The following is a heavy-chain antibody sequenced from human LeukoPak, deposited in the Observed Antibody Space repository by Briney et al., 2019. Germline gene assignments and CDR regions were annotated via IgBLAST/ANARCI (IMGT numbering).Heavy chain of an antibody. CDR2: ISYDGSNK. Sequence: RSLRLSCAASGFTFSSYAMHWVRQAPGKGLEWVAVISYDGSNKYYADSVKGRFTISRDNSKNTLYLQMNSLRAEDTAVYYCAREISGYDDYYFDYWGQGTLVTVSS. J-gene: IGHJ4*02. CDR3: AREISGYDDYYFDY. CDR1: GFTFSSYA. D-gene: IGHD5-12*01. V-gene: IGHV3-30*04.